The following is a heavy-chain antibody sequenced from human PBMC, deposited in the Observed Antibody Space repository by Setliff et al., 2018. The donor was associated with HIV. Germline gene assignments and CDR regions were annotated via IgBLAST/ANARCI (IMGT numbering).Heavy chain of an antibody. J-gene: IGHJ4*02. CDR2: IRSKGYGGTT. V-gene: IGHV3-49*04. CDR1: GFTFGEYA. Sequence: SCRASGFTFGEYAMSWVRQAPGKGLEWVGFIRSKGYGGTTEYAASVKGRFTISRDDSKSIAYLQMNSLKAEDTAVYYCTRVEWDLQSEYWGQGTLVTVSS. CDR3: TRVEWDLQSEY. D-gene: IGHD1-26*01.